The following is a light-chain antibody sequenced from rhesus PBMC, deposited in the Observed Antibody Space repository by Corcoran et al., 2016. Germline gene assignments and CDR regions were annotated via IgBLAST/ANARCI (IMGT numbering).Light chain of an antibody. V-gene: IGKV1-32*04. CDR1: QGISSY. CDR2: YAN. CDR3: QQGNGKPYS. Sequence: DIQMSQSPSSLSAFVGDRVTITCRASQGISSYLNWYQQKPGKAPKLLIYYANFLASGVPSRFSGSGSGTEFMLTISSLQPEDFATYYCQQGNGKPYSFGQGTKVEIK. J-gene: IGKJ2*01.